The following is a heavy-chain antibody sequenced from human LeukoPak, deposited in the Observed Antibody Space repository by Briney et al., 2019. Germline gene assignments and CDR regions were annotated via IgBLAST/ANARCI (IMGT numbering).Heavy chain of an antibody. CDR1: GYTFTSYA. V-gene: IGHV1-46*01. Sequence: ASVKVSCKASGYTFTSYAMNWVRQAPGQGLEWMGIINPSGGSTSYAQKFQGRVTMTRDASTSTVYMELSSLRSEDTAVYYCARATIYYYGSGSYNLWGQGTLVTVSS. CDR2: INPSGGST. CDR3: ARATIYYYGSGSYNL. J-gene: IGHJ5*02. D-gene: IGHD3-10*01.